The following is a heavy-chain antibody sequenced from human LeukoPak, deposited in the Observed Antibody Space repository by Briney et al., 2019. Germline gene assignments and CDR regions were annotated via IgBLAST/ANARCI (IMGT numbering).Heavy chain of an antibody. V-gene: IGHV3-53*01. D-gene: IGHD3-22*01. J-gene: IGHJ3*02. CDR1: GFIFSGAW. Sequence: GGSLRLSCAGSGFIFSGAWMSWVRQAPGKGLEWVSTIYAGGGTYYADSVKGRFTSSRDDSKNTLYLQMTRLRAEDTAIYFCARGTMSDAFDIWGQGTMVIVSS. CDR2: IYAGGGT. CDR3: ARGTMSDAFDI.